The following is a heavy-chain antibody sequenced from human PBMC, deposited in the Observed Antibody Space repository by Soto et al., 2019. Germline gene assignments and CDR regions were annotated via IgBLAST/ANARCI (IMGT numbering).Heavy chain of an antibody. CDR2: IYHSGST. J-gene: IGHJ5*02. CDR1: GGSISSSNW. CDR3: ARDHGNRQQLARTARWFDP. Sequence: SETLSLTCAVSGGSISSSNWWSWVRQPPGKGLEWIGEIYHSGSTNYNPSLKSRVTISVDKSKNQFSLKLSSVTAADTAVYYCARDHGNRQQLARTARWFDPWGQGTLVTVSS. D-gene: IGHD6-13*01. V-gene: IGHV4-4*02.